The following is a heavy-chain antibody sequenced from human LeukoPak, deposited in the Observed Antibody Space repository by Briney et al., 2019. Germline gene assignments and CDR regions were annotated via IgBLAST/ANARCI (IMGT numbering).Heavy chain of an antibody. D-gene: IGHD2-2*02. CDR3: TTDYLAVPAAIPYFDY. J-gene: IGHJ4*02. V-gene: IGHV3-15*01. Sequence: PGGSLRLSCAASGFTFSNAWMSWVRQAPGKGLEWVGRIKSKTDGGTTDYAAPVKGRFTISRDDSKNTLYLQMNSLKTEDTAVYYCTTDYLAVPAAIPYFDYWGQGTLVTVSS. CDR1: GFTFSNAW. CDR2: IKSKTDGGTT.